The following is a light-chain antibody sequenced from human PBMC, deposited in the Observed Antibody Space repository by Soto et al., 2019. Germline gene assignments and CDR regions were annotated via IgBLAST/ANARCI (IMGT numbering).Light chain of an antibody. CDR2: GAS. CDR1: QNIDRW. Sequence: DIQMTQSPSTLSASVGDRVTITCRASQNIDRWLAWYQQKPGKAPNLLIYGASSLESGVPSRFSGSRSGTEYTLTISSLRPDDFATYYSQHYNSYPWTFGQGTKVEIK. V-gene: IGKV1-5*03. CDR3: QHYNSYPWT. J-gene: IGKJ1*01.